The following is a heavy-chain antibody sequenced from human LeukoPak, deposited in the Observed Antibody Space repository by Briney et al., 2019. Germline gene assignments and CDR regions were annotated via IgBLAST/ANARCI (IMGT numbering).Heavy chain of an antibody. CDR3: AKEGVGAIRYFDC. J-gene: IGHJ4*02. CDR1: GFTFRCYA. CDR2: ISGSGDNI. Sequence: GGSLRLSCAASGFTFRCYALTWVRQAPGKGLEWVSSISGSGDNIYYADSVKGRFTISRDNSKNTVYLQMYGLGAEDMAVYYCAKEGVGAIRYFDCWGQGTLVTVSS. D-gene: IGHD1-26*01. V-gene: IGHV3-23*01.